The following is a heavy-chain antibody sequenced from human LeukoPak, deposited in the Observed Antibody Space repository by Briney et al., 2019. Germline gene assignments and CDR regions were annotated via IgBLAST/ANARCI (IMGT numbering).Heavy chain of an antibody. D-gene: IGHD6-19*01. CDR3: ARDGQDNSGSRDFDS. Sequence: GGSLRLSCVASGFTFSTYWMHWVRHAPGKGLVWVSRIKIDGGDTSYADSVKGRFTISRDNAKNTLYLQMSSLRAEDTAIYYCARDGQDNSGSRDFDSWGQGTLVTVSS. V-gene: IGHV3-74*01. CDR2: IKIDGGDT. J-gene: IGHJ4*02. CDR1: GFTFSTYW.